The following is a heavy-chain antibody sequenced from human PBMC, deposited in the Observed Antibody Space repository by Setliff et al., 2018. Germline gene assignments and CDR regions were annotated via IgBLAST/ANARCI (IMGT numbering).Heavy chain of an antibody. Sequence: ASVKVSCKASGYTFVGYYLHWVRQAPGQGLEWMGWISAYNGNTNYAQKLQGRVTMTTDTSTSTAYMDLSRLTSEDTAVYYCARVLGVDFQNYYLDIWGKGTTVTV. CDR3: ARVLGVDFQNYYLDI. CDR2: ISAYNGNT. J-gene: IGHJ6*03. D-gene: IGHD2-21*01. CDR1: GYTFVGYY. V-gene: IGHV1-18*01.